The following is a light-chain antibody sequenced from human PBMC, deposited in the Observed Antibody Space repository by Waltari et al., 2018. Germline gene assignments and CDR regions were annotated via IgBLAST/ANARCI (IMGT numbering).Light chain of an antibody. Sequence: SYELTQPPSVSVSPGQTATIPCSGDKLGEKYTFGYQQRPGQSPVVVIYQDTERPPRIPERFSGSNSGNTATLTISGTLPMDEGDYFCQVWDSSTGVVFGGGTTLTVL. CDR3: QVWDSSTGVV. V-gene: IGLV3-1*01. CDR1: KLGEKY. CDR2: QDT. J-gene: IGLJ2*01.